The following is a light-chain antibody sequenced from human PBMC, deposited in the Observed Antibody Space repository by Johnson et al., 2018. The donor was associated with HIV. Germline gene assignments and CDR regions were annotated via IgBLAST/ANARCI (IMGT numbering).Light chain of an antibody. CDR2: DNN. CDR3: GTWDNSLSTVV. V-gene: IGLV1-51*01. J-gene: IGLJ1*01. CDR1: SSNIGNNY. Sequence: QSVLTQPPSVSAAPGQKVTISCSGSSSNIGNNYVSWYQQLPGTAPKLLIYDNNKRPSGIPDRFSGSKSGTSATLGITGLQTGDEADYYCGTWDNSLSTVVFGTGTQVTVL.